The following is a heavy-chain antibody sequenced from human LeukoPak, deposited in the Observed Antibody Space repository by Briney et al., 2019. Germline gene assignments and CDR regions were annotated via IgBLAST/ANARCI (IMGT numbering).Heavy chain of an antibody. J-gene: IGHJ4*02. CDR2: ISYDGSNK. V-gene: IGHV3-30*18. D-gene: IGHD5-12*01. CDR3: AKVGYSGYDFDY. CDR1: GFTFSSYG. Sequence: PGGSLRLSCAASGFTFSSYGMHWVRQAPGKGLEWVAVISYDGSNKYYADSVKGRFTISRDNSKNTLYLQMNSLRAEDTAVYYCAKVGYSGYDFDYWGQGTLATVSS.